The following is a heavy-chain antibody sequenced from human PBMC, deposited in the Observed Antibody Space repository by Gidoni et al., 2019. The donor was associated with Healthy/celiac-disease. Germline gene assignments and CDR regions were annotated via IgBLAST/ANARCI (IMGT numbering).Heavy chain of an antibody. CDR1: GGTFSSYA. Sequence: GKKPGSSVKVSCKASGGTFSSYAISWVRQAPGQGLEWMGGIIPIFGTANYAQKFQGRVTITADESTSTAYMELSSLRSEDTAVYYCARGSDVVPAARGWFDPWGQGTLVTVSS. V-gene: IGHV1-69*01. D-gene: IGHD2-2*01. CDR3: ARGSDVVPAARGWFDP. J-gene: IGHJ5*02. CDR2: IIPIFGTA.